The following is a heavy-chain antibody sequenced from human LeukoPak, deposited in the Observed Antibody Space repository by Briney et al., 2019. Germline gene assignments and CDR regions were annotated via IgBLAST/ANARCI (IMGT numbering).Heavy chain of an antibody. D-gene: IGHD2-15*01. CDR1: GGTFSSYA. CDR3: ARVSHVVHDAFDI. Sequence: GASVKVSCKASGGTFSSYAISWVRQAPGQGLEWMGRIIPILGIANYAQKFQGRVTITADKSTSTAYMELSSLRSEDTAVYYCARVSHVVHDAFDIWGQGTMVTVSS. CDR2: IIPILGIA. V-gene: IGHV1-69*04. J-gene: IGHJ3*02.